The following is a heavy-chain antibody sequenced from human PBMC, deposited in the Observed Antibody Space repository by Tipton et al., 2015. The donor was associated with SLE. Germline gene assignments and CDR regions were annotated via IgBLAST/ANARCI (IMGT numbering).Heavy chain of an antibody. CDR2: ISSSSSYI. CDR3: ARGGYSSSWHYYYGMDV. V-gene: IGHV3-21*01. CDR1: GFTFSSYS. Sequence: SLRLSCAASGFTFSSYSMNWVRQAPGKGLEWVSSISSSSSYIYYADSVKGRFTISRDNAKNSLYLQMNSLRAEDTAVYYCARGGYSSSWHYYYGMDVWGQGNPGHRLL. J-gene: IGHJ6*02. D-gene: IGHD6-13*01.